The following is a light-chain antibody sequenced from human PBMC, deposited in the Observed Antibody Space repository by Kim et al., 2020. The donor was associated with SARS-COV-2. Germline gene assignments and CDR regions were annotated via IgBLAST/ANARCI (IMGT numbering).Light chain of an antibody. CDR2: EDN. J-gene: IGLJ3*02. V-gene: IGLV6-57*04. CDR3: QSYDSSNPWV. Sequence: NFMLTQPHSVSESPGKTVTISCTRSNGSIASNYVQWYQQRPGSAPTTVIYEDNQRPSGVPDRFSGSIDSSSNSASLTISRLKTEDEADYYCQSYDSSNPWVFGGGTQLTVL. CDR1: NGSIASNY.